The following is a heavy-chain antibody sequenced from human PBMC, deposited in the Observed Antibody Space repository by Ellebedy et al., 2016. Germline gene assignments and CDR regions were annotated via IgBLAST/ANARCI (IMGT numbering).Heavy chain of an antibody. D-gene: IGHD5-12*01. CDR3: ARDPLYGGYAD. CDR1: GASTMTYY. J-gene: IGHJ4*02. Sequence: SETLSLTCTVSGASTMTYYWSWIRQSPERGLEWIAFIYYGGNTNYNPSLKSRVTVSVDASKNQFSLTLSSVTAADTAMYYCARDPLYGGYADWGQGTLVTVAS. V-gene: IGHV4-59*01. CDR2: IYYGGNT.